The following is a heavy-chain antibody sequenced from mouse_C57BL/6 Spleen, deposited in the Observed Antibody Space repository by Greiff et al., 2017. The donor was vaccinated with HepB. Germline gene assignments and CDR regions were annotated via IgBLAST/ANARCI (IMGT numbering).Heavy chain of an antibody. D-gene: IGHD1-1*01. CDR1: GYTFTSYW. J-gene: IGHJ4*01. CDR2: IHPNSGST. V-gene: IGHV1-64*01. CDR3: ARNYYGSSYYDYYAMDD. Sequence: QVQLQQPGAELVKPGASVKLSCKASGYTFTSYWMHWVKQRPGQGLEWIGMIHPNSGSTNYNEKFKSKATLTVDKSSSTAYMQLSSLTSEDSAVYYCARNYYGSSYYDYYAMDDWGQGTSVTVAS.